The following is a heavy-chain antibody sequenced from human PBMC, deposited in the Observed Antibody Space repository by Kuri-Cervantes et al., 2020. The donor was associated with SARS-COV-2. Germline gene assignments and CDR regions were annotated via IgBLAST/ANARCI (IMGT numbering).Heavy chain of an antibody. CDR1: GYSFTSYW. J-gene: IGHJ6*03. Sequence: KISCKGSGYSFTSYWIGWVRQAPGQGLEWMGRIIPILGTANYAQKFQGRVTITADKSTSTVFMQLSSLRSEDTALYYCARDSLSRRKSSDYMDVWGKGTTVTVSS. CDR2: IIPILGTA. V-gene: IGHV1-69*08. CDR3: ARDSLSRRKSSDYMDV.